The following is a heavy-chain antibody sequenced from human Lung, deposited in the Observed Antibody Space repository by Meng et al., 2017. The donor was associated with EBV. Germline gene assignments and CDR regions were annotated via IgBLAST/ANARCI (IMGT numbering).Heavy chain of an antibody. Sequence: APLVQSGGEVKKPGAPVKVSCKASGYTFTNYGITWVRQAPGQGLEWMGWISAYNGNTNYAQTLQGRLTMTTDTSTSTAYMELRSLRSDDTAVYYCARDLSGYYSFVDYWGQGTLVTVSS. CDR3: ARDLSGYYSFVDY. D-gene: IGHD3-22*01. CDR1: GYTFTNYG. V-gene: IGHV1-18*01. J-gene: IGHJ4*02. CDR2: ISAYNGNT.